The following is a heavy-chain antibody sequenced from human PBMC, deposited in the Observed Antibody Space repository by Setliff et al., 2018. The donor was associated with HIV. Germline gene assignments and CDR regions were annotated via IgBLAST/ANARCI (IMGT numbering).Heavy chain of an antibody. CDR3: AREGYCSGGSCYRAFDY. D-gene: IGHD2-15*01. CDR1: GFTLSSYW. Sequence: GGSLRLSCAASGFTLSSYWMHWVRQAPGKGLVWVSRINSDGSSTSYADSVKGRFTISRDNAKNTLYLQMNSLRAEDTAVYYCAREGYCSGGSCYRAFDYWGQGTLVTVSS. J-gene: IGHJ4*02. CDR2: INSDGSST. V-gene: IGHV3-74*01.